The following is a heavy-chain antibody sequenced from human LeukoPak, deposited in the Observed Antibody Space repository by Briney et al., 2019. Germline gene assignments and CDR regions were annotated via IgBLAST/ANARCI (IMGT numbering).Heavy chain of an antibody. V-gene: IGHV4-61*09. CDR2: IYSSGST. CDR3: ARAANAWYYFDY. CDR1: GGSISGGSYS. Sequence: SQTLSLTCTVSGGSISGGSYSWSWIRQPAGQGLEWLGHIYSSGSTTYNPSLKSRITISVDTSKNQFSLKLTSVSAADTAVYFCARAANAWYYFDYWGQGTLVTVSS. J-gene: IGHJ4*02. D-gene: IGHD2-2*01.